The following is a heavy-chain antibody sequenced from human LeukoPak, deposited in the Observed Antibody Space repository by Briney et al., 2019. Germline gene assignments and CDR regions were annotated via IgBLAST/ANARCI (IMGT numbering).Heavy chain of an antibody. D-gene: IGHD2-8*02. CDR2: IFTGGST. CDR1: GGSITSYY. J-gene: IGHJ3*02. V-gene: IGHV4-4*07. CDR3: ASLTYGGVVYAPQDAFDI. Sequence: SETLSLTCTVSGGSITSYYWNWIRQPAGKGLEWIGRIFTGGSTNYSPSLRSRVTISVDTSKNQFSLKLSSVTAADTAVYYCASLTYGGVVYAPQDAFDIWGQGTMVTVSS.